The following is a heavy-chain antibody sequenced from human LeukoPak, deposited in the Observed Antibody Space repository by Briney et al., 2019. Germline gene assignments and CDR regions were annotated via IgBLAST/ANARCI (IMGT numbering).Heavy chain of an antibody. CDR1: GSTFANYW. J-gene: IGHJ4*02. Sequence: GESLKISCKGSGSTFANYWIGWVRQLPGKGLEWMGIIYPGDSDTKYSRSFQGQVTMSVDKSINTAYLQSGSLKASDTAMYYCARLSTRLLDHWGQGTRVTVSS. CDR3: ARLSTRLLDH. CDR2: IYPGDSDT. D-gene: IGHD3-3*01. V-gene: IGHV5-51*01.